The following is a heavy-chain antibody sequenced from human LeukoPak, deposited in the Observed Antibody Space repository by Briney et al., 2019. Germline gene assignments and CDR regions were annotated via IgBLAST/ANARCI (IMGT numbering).Heavy chain of an antibody. J-gene: IGHJ4*02. D-gene: IGHD6-13*01. Sequence: GGSLRLSCAASGFTVSTTHMSWVRQTPGKGLEWVGFIRSKAYGGTTEYAASVKGRFTISRDDSKSIAYLQMNSLKTEDTAVYYCTRDQGIAAAVRDYWGQGTLVTVSS. CDR3: TRDQGIAAAVRDY. CDR2: IRSKAYGGTT. CDR1: GFTVSTTH. V-gene: IGHV3-49*04.